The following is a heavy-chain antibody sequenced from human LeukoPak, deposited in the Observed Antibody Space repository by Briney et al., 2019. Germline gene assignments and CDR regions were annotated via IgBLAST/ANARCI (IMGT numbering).Heavy chain of an antibody. Sequence: SETLSLTCTVSGGSISRYYWSWIRQPPGKGLEWIGSIYYSGSTYYNPSLKSRVTISVDTSKNQFSLKLSSVTAADTAVYYCASRSVQYYYYYYMDVWGKGTTVTVSS. CDR2: IYYSGST. V-gene: IGHV4-39*01. CDR3: ASRSVQYYYYYYMDV. J-gene: IGHJ6*03. CDR1: GGSISRYY.